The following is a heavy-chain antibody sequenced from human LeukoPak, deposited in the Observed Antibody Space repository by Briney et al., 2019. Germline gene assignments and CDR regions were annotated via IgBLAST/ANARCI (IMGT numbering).Heavy chain of an antibody. CDR3: AREGSSSWYRGRLDY. D-gene: IGHD6-13*01. CDR1: GFTFDSYS. CDR2: ISSSSSYI. V-gene: IGHV3-21*01. Sequence: GGSLRLSCAASGFTFDSYSMNWVRQAPGKGLEWVSSISSSSSYIYYADSVKGRFTISRDNAKNSLYLQMNSLRAEDTAVYYCAREGSSSWYRGRLDYWGQGTLVTVSS. J-gene: IGHJ4*02.